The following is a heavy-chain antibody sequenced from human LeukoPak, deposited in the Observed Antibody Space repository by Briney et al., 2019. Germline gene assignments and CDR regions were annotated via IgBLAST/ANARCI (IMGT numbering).Heavy chain of an antibody. V-gene: IGHV3-48*03. CDR2: ISSSGSTI. CDR1: GFTFSSYE. Sequence: GGSLRLSCAASGFTFSSYEMNWVRQAPGKGLEWVSYISSSGSTIYYADSVKGRFTTSRDNAKNSLYLQMNGLRAEDTAVYYCARELYSSSWDVEYGMDVWGQGTTVTVS. D-gene: IGHD6-13*01. CDR3: ARELYSSSWDVEYGMDV. J-gene: IGHJ6*02.